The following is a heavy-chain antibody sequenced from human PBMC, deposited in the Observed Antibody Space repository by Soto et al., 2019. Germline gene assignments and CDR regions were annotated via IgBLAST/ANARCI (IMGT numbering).Heavy chain of an antibody. Sequence: QVQLQQWGAGLLKPSETLSLTCAVYGGSFSGYYWSWIRQPPGKGLEWIGENNHSGSTNYNPSLKSRVTISVDTSKNQFSLKLSSVTAADTAVYYCARGGSFYLYNWFDPWGQGTLVTVSS. J-gene: IGHJ5*02. V-gene: IGHV4-34*01. CDR3: ARGGSFYLYNWFDP. CDR2: NNHSGST. CDR1: GGSFSGYY.